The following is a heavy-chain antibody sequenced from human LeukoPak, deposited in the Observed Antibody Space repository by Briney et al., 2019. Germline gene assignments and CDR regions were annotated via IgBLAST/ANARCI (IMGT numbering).Heavy chain of an antibody. CDR1: GFTFSHYG. J-gene: IGHJ4*02. CDR2: IWFDGRKI. V-gene: IGHV3-33*01. CDR3: VRGSGGDGYGYWGDY. Sequence: GGSLRLSCAASGFTFSHYGRHWVRQAPGMGLEWVAVIWFDGRKIHYPDSVKGRFTISRDNSKNTLYLQMDNLRADDTAVYYCVRGSGGDGYGYWGDYWGQGTLVTVSP. D-gene: IGHD5-24*01.